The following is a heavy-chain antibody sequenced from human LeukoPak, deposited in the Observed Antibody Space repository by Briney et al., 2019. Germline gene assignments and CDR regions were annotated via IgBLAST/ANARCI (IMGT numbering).Heavy chain of an antibody. CDR2: INPNSGGT. D-gene: IGHD3-22*01. V-gene: IGHV1-2*02. Sequence: GASVKVSCKASGYTFTGYYMHWVRQAPGQGLERMGWINPNSGGTNYAQKFQGRVTMTRDTSISTAYMELSRLRSDDTAVYYCARYYYDLDAFDIWGQGTMVTVSS. CDR3: ARYYYDLDAFDI. CDR1: GYTFTGYY. J-gene: IGHJ3*02.